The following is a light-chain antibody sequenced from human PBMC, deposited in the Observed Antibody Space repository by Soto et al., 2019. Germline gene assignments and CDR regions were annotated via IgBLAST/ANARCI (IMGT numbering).Light chain of an antibody. V-gene: IGKV1-39*01. CDR2: AAS. J-gene: IGKJ4*01. Sequence: DIQMTQSPSSLSASVGDRVTITCRAGQYIGRYLNWYQQKPGKAPKLLIYAASRLHSGVPSRFSGSGSGTEFTLTIISLQPEDVAAYSCHQTYSNPLTFGEGTKV. CDR3: HQTYSNPLT. CDR1: QYIGRY.